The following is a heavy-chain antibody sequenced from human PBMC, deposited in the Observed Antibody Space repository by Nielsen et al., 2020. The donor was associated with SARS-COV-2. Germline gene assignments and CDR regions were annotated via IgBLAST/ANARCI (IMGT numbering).Heavy chain of an antibody. CDR1: EITFSDYY. CDR3: AGGVFHGRSGYYTMEYLHY. CDR2: ISTSGDTI. Sequence: GGSLRLSCAASEITFSDYYMTWIRQAPGKGLEWLSYISTSGDTIYYAESVKGRFTISRDNAKTSLYLQMSSLRVEDTAVYYCAGGVFHGRSGYYTMEYLHYWGHGTLVTVSS. J-gene: IGHJ4*01. V-gene: IGHV3-11*01. D-gene: IGHD3-3*01.